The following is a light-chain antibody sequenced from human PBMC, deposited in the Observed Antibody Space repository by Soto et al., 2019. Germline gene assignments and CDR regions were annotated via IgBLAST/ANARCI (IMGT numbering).Light chain of an antibody. Sequence: EIVLTQSPGALSLSPGERATLSCRASQTVRDNYLAWYQQKPGQAPRLLIYGASTRATGIPDRFSGSGSGTDFTLTISRLEAEDFAVYYCQQYGGSPRVSFGGGTKVEIK. CDR2: GAS. V-gene: IGKV3-20*01. J-gene: IGKJ4*01. CDR1: QTVRDNY. CDR3: QQYGGSPRVS.